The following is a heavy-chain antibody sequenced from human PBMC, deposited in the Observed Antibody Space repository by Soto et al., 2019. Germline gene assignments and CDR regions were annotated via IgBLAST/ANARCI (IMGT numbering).Heavy chain of an antibody. J-gene: IGHJ4*02. V-gene: IGHV4-34*01. CDR3: AGNIVATISSFDY. CDR1: GESFSGYY. D-gene: IGHD5-12*01. Sequence: KTSETLSLTCAVYGESFSGYYWSWIRQPPGKGLEWIGEINHSGSTNYNPSLKSRVTTSVDTSKNQFSLKLSSVTAADTAMYYCAGNIVATISSFDYWGQGTLVTVSS. CDR2: INHSGST.